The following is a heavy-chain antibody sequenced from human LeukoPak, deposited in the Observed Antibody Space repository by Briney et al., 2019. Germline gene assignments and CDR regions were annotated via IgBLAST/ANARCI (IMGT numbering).Heavy chain of an antibody. D-gene: IGHD3-10*01. Sequence: PGGSLRLSCAASGFTFSSYAMHWVRQAPGKGLEYVSAISSNGGNTYYANSVKGRFTISRDNSKDTLYLQMGSLRAEDMAVYHCARNAMARGNHFDYWGQGTLVAVSS. J-gene: IGHJ4*02. CDR2: ISSNGGNT. CDR3: ARNAMARGNHFDY. V-gene: IGHV3-64*01. CDR1: GFTFSSYA.